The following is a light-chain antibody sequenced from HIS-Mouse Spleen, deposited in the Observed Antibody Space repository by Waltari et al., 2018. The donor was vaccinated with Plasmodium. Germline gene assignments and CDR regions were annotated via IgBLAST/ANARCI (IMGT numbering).Light chain of an antibody. CDR3: YSTDSSGNHRV. CDR1: ALPKKY. J-gene: IGLJ3*02. V-gene: IGLV3-10*01. Sequence: SYELTQPPSVSVSPGQTARITCSGDALPKKYAYWYQQKSGQAPVLVIYEDRKRHSGIPERFSGASSWTMATLTISGAQVEDEADDYCYSTDSSGNHRVFGGGTKLTVL. CDR2: EDR.